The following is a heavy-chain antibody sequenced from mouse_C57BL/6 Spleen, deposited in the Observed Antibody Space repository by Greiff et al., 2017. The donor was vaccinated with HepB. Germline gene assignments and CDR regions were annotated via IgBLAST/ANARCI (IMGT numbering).Heavy chain of an antibody. Sequence: EAGGGLVPPTGSLKLSCAASGFTFNTYAMHWVRQAPGKGLEWVARIRSKSSNYATYYADSVKDRFTISRDDSQSMLYLQMNNLKTEDTAMYYCVRETRGYYGSSFSYFDYWGQGTTLTVSS. D-gene: IGHD1-1*01. J-gene: IGHJ2*01. V-gene: IGHV10-3*01. CDR1: GFTFNTYA. CDR2: IRSKSSNYAT. CDR3: VRETRGYYGSSFSYFDY.